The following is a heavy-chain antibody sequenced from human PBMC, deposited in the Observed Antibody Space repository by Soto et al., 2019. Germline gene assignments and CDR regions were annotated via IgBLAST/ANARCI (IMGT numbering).Heavy chain of an antibody. CDR1: GGTFSSYA. J-gene: IGHJ5*02. Sequence: QVQLVQSGAEVKKPGSSVKVSCKASGGTFSSYAISWVRQAPGQGLEWMGGIIPIFGTANYARKFQGRVTITADESTSTAYMELSSLRSEDTAVYYCARDGAYCSGGSCYSGPPWFDPWGQGTLVTVSS. CDR3: ARDGAYCSGGSCYSGPPWFDP. V-gene: IGHV1-69*01. D-gene: IGHD2-15*01. CDR2: IIPIFGTA.